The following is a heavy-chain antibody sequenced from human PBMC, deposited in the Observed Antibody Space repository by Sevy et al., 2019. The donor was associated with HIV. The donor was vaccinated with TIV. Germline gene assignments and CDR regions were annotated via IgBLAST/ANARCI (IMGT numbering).Heavy chain of an antibody. Sequence: GGSLRLSCSGSGFSFSNSAMNWVRQTPGKGLKYVSAIRSEGVSTYYTDSVRGRLTIARDNSKNTLYLQMSSLRVEGTAVYYCVKDPDYNFWRGDYGMDVWGQGTTVTVSS. D-gene: IGHD3-3*01. J-gene: IGHJ6*02. CDR1: GFSFSNSA. V-gene: IGHV3-64D*06. CDR2: IRSEGVST. CDR3: VKDPDYNFWRGDYGMDV.